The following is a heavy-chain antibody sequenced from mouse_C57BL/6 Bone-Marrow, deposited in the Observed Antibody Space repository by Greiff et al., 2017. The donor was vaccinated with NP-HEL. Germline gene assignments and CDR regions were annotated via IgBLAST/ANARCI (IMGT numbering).Heavy chain of an antibody. J-gene: IGHJ4*01. CDR3: ARRRAYGNSSMDY. V-gene: IGHV14-2*01. CDR2: IDPEDGET. Sequence: VQLKESGAELVKPGASVKLSCTASGFNIKDYYMHWVKQRTEQGLEWIGRIDPEDGETKYAPKFQGKATIPADTSSNTAYLQLSSLTSEDTAVYYCARRRAYGNSSMDYWGQGTSVTVSS. D-gene: IGHD2-1*01. CDR1: GFNIKDYY.